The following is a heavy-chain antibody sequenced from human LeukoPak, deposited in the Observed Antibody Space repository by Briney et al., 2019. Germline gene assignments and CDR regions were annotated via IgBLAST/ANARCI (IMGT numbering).Heavy chain of an antibody. Sequence: PGRSLRLSCAASGFTFSSYAMHWVRQAPGKGLEWVAVISYDGSNKYYADSVKGRFTTSRDNSKNTLYLQMNSLRAEDTAVYYCAGFITLWGQGTLVTVSS. CDR2: ISYDGSNK. V-gene: IGHV3-30*01. D-gene: IGHD3-22*01. CDR1: GFTFSSYA. J-gene: IGHJ4*02. CDR3: AGFITL.